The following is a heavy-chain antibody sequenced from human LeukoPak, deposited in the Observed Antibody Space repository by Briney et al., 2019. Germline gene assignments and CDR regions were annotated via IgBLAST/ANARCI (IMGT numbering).Heavy chain of an antibody. CDR2: IYYSGST. V-gene: IGHV4-31*03. J-gene: IGHJ4*02. CDR3: ARERIIHYYDSSGYFDY. CDR1: GGSISSSSYY. Sequence: SETLSLTCTVSGGSISSSSYYWGWLRQPPGKGLEWIGYIYYSGSTYYNPSLKSRVTISVDTSKNQLSLKLSSVTAADTAVYYCARERIIHYYDSSGYFDYWGQGTLVTVSS. D-gene: IGHD3-22*01.